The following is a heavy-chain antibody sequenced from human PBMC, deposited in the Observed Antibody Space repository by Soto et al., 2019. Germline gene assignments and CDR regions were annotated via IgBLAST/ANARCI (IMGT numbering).Heavy chain of an antibody. V-gene: IGHV3-30*18. CDR3: AKPNRRITMITPWDY. D-gene: IGHD3-22*01. CDR1: GFTFSSYG. J-gene: IGHJ4*02. CDR2: ISYDGSNK. Sequence: QVQLVESGGGVVQPGRSLRLSCAASGFTFSSYGMHWVRQAPGKGLEWVAVISYDGSNKYYADSVKGRFTISRDNSKNTLYLQMNSLRAEDTAVYYCAKPNRRITMITPWDYWVQVTLVTVSS.